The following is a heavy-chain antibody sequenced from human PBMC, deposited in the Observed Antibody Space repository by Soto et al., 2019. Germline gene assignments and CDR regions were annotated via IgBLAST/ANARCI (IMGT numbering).Heavy chain of an antibody. J-gene: IGHJ6*02. D-gene: IGHD3-3*01. CDR1: GFTFTSSA. V-gene: IGHV1-58*01. Sequence: GASVKVSCKASGFTFTSSAVQWVRQARGQRLEWIGWIVVGSGNTNYAQKFQERVTIARDMSTSTAYMELSSLRSEDTAVHYCAAVAGYYDFWSGYYSTQDYYYYGMDVWGQGTTVTVSS. CDR3: AAVAGYYDFWSGYYSTQDYYYYGMDV. CDR2: IVVGSGNT.